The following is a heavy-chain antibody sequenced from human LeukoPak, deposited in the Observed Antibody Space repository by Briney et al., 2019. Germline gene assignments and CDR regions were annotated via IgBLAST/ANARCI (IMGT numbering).Heavy chain of an antibody. CDR3: ARIAFNYYDPHDAFDI. Sequence: PSETLSLTCTVSGGSISSYYWSWIRQPPGKGLEWIGYIYYSGSTNYNPSLKSRVTISVDTSKNQFSLKLSSVTAADTAVYYCARIAFNYYDPHDAFDIWGQGTMVTVSS. J-gene: IGHJ3*02. CDR1: GGSISSYY. V-gene: IGHV4-59*01. CDR2: IYYSGST. D-gene: IGHD3-22*01.